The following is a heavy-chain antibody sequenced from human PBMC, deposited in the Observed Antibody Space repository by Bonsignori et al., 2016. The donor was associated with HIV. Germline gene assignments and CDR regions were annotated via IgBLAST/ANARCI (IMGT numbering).Heavy chain of an antibody. D-gene: IGHD5-24*01. CDR3: ARDLTWLQFTGFDY. V-gene: IGHV3-48*02. Sequence: VRQAPGKGLEWVSYISSSSSTIYYADSVKGRFTISRDNAKNSLYLQMNSLRDEDTAVYYCARDLTWLQFTGFDYWAREPWSPSPQ. J-gene: IGHJ4*02. CDR2: ISSSSSTI.